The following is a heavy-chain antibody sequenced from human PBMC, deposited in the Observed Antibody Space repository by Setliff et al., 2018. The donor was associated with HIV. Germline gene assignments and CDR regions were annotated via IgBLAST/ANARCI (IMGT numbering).Heavy chain of an antibody. CDR2: IYSSGTT. D-gene: IGHD3-16*01. J-gene: IGHJ4*02. V-gene: IGHV4-59*08. Sequence: PSETLSLTCTVSGDSINGYYWSWFRKPPGRGLEWIGYIYSSGTTKYNPSLKSRVTILVDTSKNQFSLRLSSVTAADTAVYYCATIKPGGASFDNWGQGTLVTVSS. CDR3: ATIKPGGASFDN. CDR1: GDSINGYY.